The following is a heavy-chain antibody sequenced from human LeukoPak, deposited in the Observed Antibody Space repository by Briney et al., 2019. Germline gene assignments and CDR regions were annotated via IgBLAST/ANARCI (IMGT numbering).Heavy chain of an antibody. D-gene: IGHD2-15*01. CDR3: ARGRLPLVFDY. V-gene: IGHV4-59*01. CDR2: IYYSGST. Sequence: SETLSLTCTVSGGSISSYYWSWIRQPPGKGLEWIGYIYYSGSTNYNPSLKSRITISVDTSKNQFSLKLSSVTAADTAVYYCARGRLPLVFDYWGQGTLVTVSS. CDR1: GGSISSYY. J-gene: IGHJ4*02.